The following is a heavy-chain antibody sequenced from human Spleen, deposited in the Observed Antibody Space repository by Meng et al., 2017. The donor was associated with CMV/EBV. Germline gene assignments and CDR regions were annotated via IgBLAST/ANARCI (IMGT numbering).Heavy chain of an antibody. CDR1: FTFSDSA. CDR2: IRSESNKYAA. J-gene: IGHJ4*02. V-gene: IGHV3-73*01. Sequence: FTFSDSALRWVRQPSGKGLEWIGRIRSESNKYAAMYAASVKGRFTLSRDDSKNMAYLEMTSLKVADTAMYYCTRGGSRGAWPQFDYWGRGTLVTVSS. D-gene: IGHD3-10*01. CDR3: TRGGSRGAWPQFDY.